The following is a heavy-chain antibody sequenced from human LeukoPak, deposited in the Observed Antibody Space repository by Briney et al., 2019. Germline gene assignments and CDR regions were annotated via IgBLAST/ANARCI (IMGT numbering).Heavy chain of an antibody. V-gene: IGHV3-7*03. CDR3: AKDGSWAMIVVVMLDY. CDR1: GFTFSSYW. CDR2: IKQDGSEK. J-gene: IGHJ4*02. D-gene: IGHD3-22*01. Sequence: GGSLRLSCAASGFTFSSYWMSWVRQAPGKGLEWVANIKQDGSEKYYVDSVKGRFTISRDNSKNTLYLQMNSLRAEDTAVYYCAKDGSWAMIVVVMLDYWGQGTLVTVSS.